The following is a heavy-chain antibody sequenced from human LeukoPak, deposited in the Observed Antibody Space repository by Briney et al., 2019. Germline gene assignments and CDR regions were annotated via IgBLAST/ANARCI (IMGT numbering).Heavy chain of an antibody. V-gene: IGHV4-61*02. D-gene: IGHD5-12*01. CDR3: AGAPAGSLDWLSPLDY. CDR1: GGSISSPNYY. Sequence: SGTLSLTCIVSGGSISSPNYYWSWIRQPAGKRLEWIGRIYASGSTHYNPSLNSRVTISVDTSTNQLSLRLSSVTAADTAVYYCAGAPAGSLDWLSPLDYWGQGTLVTVSS. J-gene: IGHJ4*02. CDR2: IYASGST.